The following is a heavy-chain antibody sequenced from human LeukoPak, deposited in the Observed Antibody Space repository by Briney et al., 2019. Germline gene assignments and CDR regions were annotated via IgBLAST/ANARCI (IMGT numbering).Heavy chain of an antibody. CDR1: GGSIYSSDW. Sequence: SETLSLTCAVSGGSIYSSDWWSWVRQPPGKGLEWIGRIYTSGSTNYKPSLKSRVTISVDTSKNQFSLKLSSVTAADTAVYYCARDARQQLPEVWFDPWGQGTLVTVSS. CDR2: IYTSGST. J-gene: IGHJ5*02. CDR3: ARDARQQLPEVWFDP. D-gene: IGHD6-13*01. V-gene: IGHV4-4*02.